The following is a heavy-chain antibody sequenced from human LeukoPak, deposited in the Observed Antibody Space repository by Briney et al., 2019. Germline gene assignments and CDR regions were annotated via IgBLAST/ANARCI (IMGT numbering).Heavy chain of an antibody. CDR2: INSDGSST. CDR1: GFTFISYR. Sequence: PGGSLRDSRAASGFTFISYRIHWVRQAPGKGLVWVSHINSDGSSTTYADSVKGRFTISRGNAKNTPYLQMNSLRAEDTAVYYCARDGGVVGPFDFWGQGTMVTVSS. CDR3: ARDGGVVGPFDF. D-gene: IGHD3-3*01. J-gene: IGHJ3*01. V-gene: IGHV3-74*01.